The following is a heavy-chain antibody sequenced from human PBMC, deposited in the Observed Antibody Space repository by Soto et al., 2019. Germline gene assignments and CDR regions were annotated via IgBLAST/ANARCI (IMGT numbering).Heavy chain of an antibody. CDR2: ISYDGSNK. Sequence: QVQLVESGGGVVQPGRSLRLSCAASGFTFSSYGMHWVRQAPGKGLEWVAVISYDGSNKYYADSVKGRFTISRDNSKNTLYLQMNSLRAEETAVYYCAKEDFWSGGDYYYGMDVWGQGTTVTVSS. D-gene: IGHD3-3*01. CDR1: GFTFSSYG. CDR3: AKEDFWSGGDYYYGMDV. J-gene: IGHJ6*01. V-gene: IGHV3-30*18.